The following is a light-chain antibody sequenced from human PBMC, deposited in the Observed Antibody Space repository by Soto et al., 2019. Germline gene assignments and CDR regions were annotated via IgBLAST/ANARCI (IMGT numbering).Light chain of an antibody. J-gene: IGKJ5*01. CDR2: AGS. CDR3: QQFNSYPIT. V-gene: IGKV1-13*02. CDR1: QGINSA. Sequence: AIQLTQSPSSLSASVGDRVTITCRASQGINSALAWYQQKPGKGPKLLIYAGSSLESGVPSRFSGSGSGTDFTLTISSLQPADFATYYCQQFNSYPITFGQGTRLEIK.